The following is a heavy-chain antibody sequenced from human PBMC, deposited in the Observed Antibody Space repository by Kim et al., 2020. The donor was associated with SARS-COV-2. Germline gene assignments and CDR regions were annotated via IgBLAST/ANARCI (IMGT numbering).Heavy chain of an antibody. Sequence: GGSLRLSCVASGFTFSNAYMTWVRQAPGKGLEWVGRIKSKTDGGATDYAAPVKGRFTILRDDSKTTLYLQMNSLKTEDTAVYYCTTGMTWIPLQDDSWGQGTLVTVSS. D-gene: IGHD5-12*01. CDR3: TTGMTWIPLQDDS. V-gene: IGHV3-15*01. CDR2: IKSKTDGGAT. J-gene: IGHJ4*02. CDR1: GFTFSNAY.